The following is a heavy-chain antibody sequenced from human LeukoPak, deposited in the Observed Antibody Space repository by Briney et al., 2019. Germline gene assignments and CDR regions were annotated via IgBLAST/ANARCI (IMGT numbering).Heavy chain of an antibody. CDR1: GVSISSSPYN. D-gene: IGHD3-16*02. J-gene: IGHJ3*02. CDR2: ISYSINT. Sequence: KPSETLSLTCTVSGVSISSSPYNWGWLRQPPGKGLEWIGTISYSINTYYNPSLKGRVTMSADTSKNQFSLKLSSVTAADTAVYYCARTNPEYYDYVWGSYRPGAFDIWGQGTMVTVSS. CDR3: ARTNPEYYDYVWGSYRPGAFDI. V-gene: IGHV4-39*01.